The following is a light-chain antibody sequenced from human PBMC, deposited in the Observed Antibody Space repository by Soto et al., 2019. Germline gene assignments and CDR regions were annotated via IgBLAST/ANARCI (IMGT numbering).Light chain of an antibody. CDR1: QSVSSN. CDR3: QQRNIWPPVT. Sequence: EIVMTQSPATLSVSPGERASLSCRASQSVSSNLAWYQQKPGQTPRLLIYATSTRATGIPARFSGSGSGTEFTLTISSLQSEDFAVYYCQQRNIWPPVTFGQGTRLEIK. J-gene: IGKJ5*01. V-gene: IGKV3-15*01. CDR2: ATS.